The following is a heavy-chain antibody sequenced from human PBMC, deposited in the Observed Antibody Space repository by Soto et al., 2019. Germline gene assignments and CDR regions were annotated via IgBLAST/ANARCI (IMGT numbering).Heavy chain of an antibody. J-gene: IGHJ3*02. CDR1: GLIVSSTN. CDR3: VREPRYCSGGSCSITGDAFDI. D-gene: IGHD2-15*01. CDR2: ISNGGDT. V-gene: IGHV3-66*01. Sequence: EVELVESGGGLVEPGGSLRLSCAASGLIVSSTNMNWVRQAPGKGLEWVSVISNGGDTHYADSVKGRFSLSRDISKNTLHLQMSSLRVEDTAVYYCVREPRYCSGGSCSITGDAFDIWGQGTMVTVSS.